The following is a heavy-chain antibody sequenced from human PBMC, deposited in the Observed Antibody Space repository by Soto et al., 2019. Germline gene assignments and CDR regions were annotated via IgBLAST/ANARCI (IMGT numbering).Heavy chain of an antibody. CDR1: GFTFSSYS. Sequence: EVQLVESGGGLVKPGGSLRLSCAASGFTFSSYSMNWVRQAPGKGLEWVSSISSSSSYIYYADSVKGRFTISRDNANNSLYLQMNSMGAEDTAVYYCARVDGYSGLISPMDVWCQGTKVTVSS. J-gene: IGHJ6*02. V-gene: IGHV3-21*01. D-gene: IGHD5-12*01. CDR2: ISSSSSYI. CDR3: ARVDGYSGLISPMDV.